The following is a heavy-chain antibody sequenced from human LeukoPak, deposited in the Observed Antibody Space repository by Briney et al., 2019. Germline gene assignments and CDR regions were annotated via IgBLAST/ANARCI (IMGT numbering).Heavy chain of an antibody. CDR1: DDSISSYY. V-gene: IGHV4-38-2*02. CDR2: IYHSGST. CDR3: ARDLGYDSSGYYSSDAFDI. J-gene: IGHJ3*02. Sequence: PSETLSLTCTVSDDSISSYYWSWIRQPPGKGLEWIGSIYHSGSTYYNPSLKSRVTISVDTSKNQFSLKLSSVTAADTAVYYCARDLGYDSSGYYSSDAFDIWGQGTMVTVSS. D-gene: IGHD3-22*01.